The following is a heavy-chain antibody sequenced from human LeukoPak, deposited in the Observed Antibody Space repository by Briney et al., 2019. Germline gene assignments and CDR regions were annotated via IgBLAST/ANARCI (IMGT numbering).Heavy chain of an antibody. CDR3: SRDISGDGRVYIDH. CDR2: IDPKNGYT. V-gene: IGHV1-2*02. J-gene: IGHJ4*02. CDR1: GYNFNAYN. D-gene: IGHD6-19*01. Sequence: GASVKVSCKASGYNFNAYNIQWVRQARGLGLEWMGWIDPKNGYTSYAQKFKGRVTVTRDTSISAVYMELSSLRSDDTAVYYCSRDISGDGRVYIDHWGPGTLVTVSS.